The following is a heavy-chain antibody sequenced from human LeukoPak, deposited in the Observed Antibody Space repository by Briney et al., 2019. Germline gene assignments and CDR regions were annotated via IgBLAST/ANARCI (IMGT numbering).Heavy chain of an antibody. CDR2: ISGSGGST. V-gene: IGHV3-23*01. D-gene: IGHD5-18*01. J-gene: IGHJ4*02. CDR3: TTRHGYSYGYYFDY. CDR1: GFTFSSYA. Sequence: PGGSLRLSCAASGFTFSSYAMSWVRQAPGKGLEWVSAISGSGGSTYYADSVKGRFTISRDNSKNTLYLQMNSLRAEDTAVYYCTTRHGYSYGYYFDYWGQGTLVTVSS.